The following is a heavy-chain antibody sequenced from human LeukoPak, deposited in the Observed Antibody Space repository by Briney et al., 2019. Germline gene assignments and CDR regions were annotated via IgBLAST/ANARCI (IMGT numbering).Heavy chain of an antibody. CDR1: GYRFTSYW. CDR2: IYPGDSDN. Sequence: GESLKISCKGSGYRFTSYWSGWVRQMPGKGLEWMGIIYPGDSDNRYSTSFQGQVTISADKSISTAYLQWSSLKASDTAMYYCARGYGYRMGYFDYWVQGTLVTVSS. CDR3: ARGYGYRMGYFDY. D-gene: IGHD5-18*01. J-gene: IGHJ4*02. V-gene: IGHV5-51*01.